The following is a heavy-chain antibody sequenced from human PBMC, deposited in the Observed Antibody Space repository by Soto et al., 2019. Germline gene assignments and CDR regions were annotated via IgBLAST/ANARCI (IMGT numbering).Heavy chain of an antibody. CDR2: IYHSGST. CDR3: ARVTGYYYYGMDV. CDR1: GGSISIGGYS. J-gene: IGHJ6*02. V-gene: IGHV4-30-2*01. D-gene: IGHD1-20*01. Sequence: QLQLQESGSGLVKPSQTLSLTCAVSGGSISIGGYSWSWIRQPPGKGLEWIGYIYHSGSTYYNPSHKSRVNISVDRSKNQFSLKLSSVTAADTAVYYCARVTGYYYYGMDVWGQGTTVTVSS.